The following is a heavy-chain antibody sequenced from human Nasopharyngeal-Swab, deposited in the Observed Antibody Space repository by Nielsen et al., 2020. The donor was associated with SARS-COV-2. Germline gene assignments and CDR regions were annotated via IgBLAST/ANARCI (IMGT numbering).Heavy chain of an antibody. D-gene: IGHD2-21*02. J-gene: IGHJ4*02. CDR2: ISYDGSNK. Sequence: GGSLRLSCAASGFTFSSYAMYWVRQAPGKGLGWVAVISYDGSNKYYADSVKGRFTISRDNSKNTLYLQMNSLRAEDTAVYYCARDLDLYCGGDCSTWGGLDYWGQGTLVTVSS. V-gene: IGHV3-30-3*01. CDR1: GFTFSSYA. CDR3: ARDLDLYCGGDCSTWGGLDY.